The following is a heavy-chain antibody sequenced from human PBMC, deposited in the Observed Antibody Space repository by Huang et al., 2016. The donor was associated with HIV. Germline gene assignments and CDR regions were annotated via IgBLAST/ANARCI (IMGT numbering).Heavy chain of an antibody. CDR2: INYSGIN. CDR3: ARDIVRLDP. Sequence: QVQLQESGPGLVKPSETLSLSCTVSGGSISSHYWSWIRQPPGGGLEWIGNINYSGINNYDPSLQGRVIISVDTSKNQVSLKLTSVTAADTAVYYCARDIVRLDPWGQGTLVTVSS. CDR1: GGSISSHY. J-gene: IGHJ5*02. D-gene: IGHD3-10*01. V-gene: IGHV4-59*11.